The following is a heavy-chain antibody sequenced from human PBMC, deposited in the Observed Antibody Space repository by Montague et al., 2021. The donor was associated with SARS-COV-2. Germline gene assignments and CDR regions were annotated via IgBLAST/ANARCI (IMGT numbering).Heavy chain of an antibody. CDR2: TNHRSKWTS. J-gene: IGHJ4*02. V-gene: IGHV6-1*01. CDR1: GDSVWSNTAA. Sequence: CAISGDSVWSNTAAWNWNRQSPSGGLEWLGRTNHRSKWTSDYATSVEGRISIDPDTSKNQFFLHLRSVTPEDTGVYYCVRDTGSAQAGFDAWGQGTLVTVSS. CDR3: VRDTGSAQAGFDA. D-gene: IGHD4-17*01.